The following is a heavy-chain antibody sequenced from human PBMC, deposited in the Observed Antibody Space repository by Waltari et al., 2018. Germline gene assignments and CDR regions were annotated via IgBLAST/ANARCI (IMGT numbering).Heavy chain of an antibody. Sequence: QVQLVESGVGLVKPGGSLRLSCDASGLIFSYFSLSWIRQTPGKGLEWISYISKSGNITQYADSVKGRFTISRDNAKNSLFLQMNNLRAEDTAVYYCARDNYCSSTSCYSSDWFDPWGQGTLVTVSS. CDR1: GLIFSYFS. CDR2: ISKSGNIT. D-gene: IGHD2-2*01. CDR3: ARDNYCSSTSCYSSDWFDP. V-gene: IGHV3-11*01. J-gene: IGHJ5*02.